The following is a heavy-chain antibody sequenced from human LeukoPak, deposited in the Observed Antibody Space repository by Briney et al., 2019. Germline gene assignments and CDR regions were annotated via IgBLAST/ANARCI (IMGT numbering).Heavy chain of an antibody. J-gene: IGHJ5*02. CDR2: IYTSGST. CDR3: ARGGWFGELTGFDP. V-gene: IGHV4-4*07. CDR1: GGSISSYY. Sequence: SETLSLTCTVSGGSISSYYWSWIRQPAGKGLEWIGRIYTSGSTNYNPSLKSRVTMSVDTSKNQFSLKLSSVTAADTAVYYCARGGWFGELTGFDPWGQGTLVTDSS. D-gene: IGHD3-10*01.